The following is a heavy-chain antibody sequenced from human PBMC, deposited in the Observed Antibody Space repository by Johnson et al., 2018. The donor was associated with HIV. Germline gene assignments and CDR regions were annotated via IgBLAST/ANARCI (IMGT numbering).Heavy chain of an antibody. D-gene: IGHD6-13*01. J-gene: IGHJ3*02. V-gene: IGHV3-9*01. Sequence: VQLVESGGGLVQPGRSLRLSCAAYGFTFDDYAMHWVRQAPGKGLEWVSGISWNSGSIGYADSVKGRFTISRDNAKNSLYLQMNSLRAEDTALDYCAKALYSRHAFDIWGQGTMVTVSS. CDR1: GFTFDDYA. CDR2: ISWNSGSI. CDR3: AKALYSRHAFDI.